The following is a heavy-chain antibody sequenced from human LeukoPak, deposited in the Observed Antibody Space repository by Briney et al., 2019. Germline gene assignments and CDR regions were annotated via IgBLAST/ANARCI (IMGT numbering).Heavy chain of an antibody. J-gene: IGHJ4*02. Sequence: GGSLRLSCAASGFTFSDYALTWVRQAPGKGLEWLSTISASGGTTSFADSVKGRFTISRDNSNNRLYLQMNSLRAEDTAVYYCARVGVTYCSSTSCYPDYWGQGTLVTVSS. CDR1: GFTFSDYA. CDR2: ISASGGTT. V-gene: IGHV3-23*01. D-gene: IGHD2-2*01. CDR3: ARVGVTYCSSTSCYPDY.